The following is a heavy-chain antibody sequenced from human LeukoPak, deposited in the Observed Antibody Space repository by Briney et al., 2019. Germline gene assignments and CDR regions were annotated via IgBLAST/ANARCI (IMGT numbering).Heavy chain of an antibody. D-gene: IGHD5-12*01. J-gene: IGHJ4*02. V-gene: IGHV3-74*01. CDR1: GFTLSSSW. Sequence: GESLRLSCEASGFTLSSSWMHWVRQAPGKGLVSVSRIKNDGSDASYADSVKGRFTISRDNAKNTLYLQMNSLRAEDTAIYYCARPIVTTINSLDDWGQGTLVTVSS. CDR2: IKNDGSDA. CDR3: ARPIVTTINSLDD.